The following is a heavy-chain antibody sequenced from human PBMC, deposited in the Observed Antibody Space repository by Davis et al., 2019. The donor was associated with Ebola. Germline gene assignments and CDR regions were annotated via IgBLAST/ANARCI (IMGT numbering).Heavy chain of an antibody. CDR2: VYYSGST. J-gene: IGHJ5*02. CDR1: GGFLSNFY. CDR3: ARGGAVAGP. Sequence: SETLSLTCTVSGGFLSNFYWSWVRQPPGKGLEWIGYVYYSGSTNYNPSLKSRVTISVDTSKNQFSLKLSSVTAADTAVYYCARGGAVAGPWGQGTLVTVSS. D-gene: IGHD6-19*01. V-gene: IGHV4-59*12.